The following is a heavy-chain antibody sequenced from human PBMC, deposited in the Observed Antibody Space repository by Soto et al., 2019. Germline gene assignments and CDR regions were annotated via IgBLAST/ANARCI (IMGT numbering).Heavy chain of an antibody. Sequence: PGGSLRLPFSASGFNFAAYPMSWVRMTPGKGLEWVGFIRRIADGGTTDYAASVKGRFTISRDDSRKIVYLKMRRLKIEDTAVYYCSRSLAIDFDSWGQGTLVTVSS. J-gene: IGHJ4*02. CDR1: GFNFAAYP. CDR2: IRRIADGGTT. CDR3: SRSLAIDFDS. V-gene: IGHV3-49*04.